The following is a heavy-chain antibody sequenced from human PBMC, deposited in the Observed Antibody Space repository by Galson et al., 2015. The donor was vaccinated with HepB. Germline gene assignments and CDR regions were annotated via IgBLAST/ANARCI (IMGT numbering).Heavy chain of an antibody. J-gene: IGHJ4*02. CDR3: ATTSSIRYYDSSGYYYDY. Sequence: SVKVSCKVSGYTLTELSMHWVRQAPGRGLEWMGGFDPEDGETIYAQKFQGRVTMTEDTSTDTAYMELSSLRSEDTAVYYCATTSSIRYYDSSGYYYDYWGQGTLVTVSS. D-gene: IGHD3-22*01. V-gene: IGHV1-24*01. CDR1: GYTLTELS. CDR2: FDPEDGET.